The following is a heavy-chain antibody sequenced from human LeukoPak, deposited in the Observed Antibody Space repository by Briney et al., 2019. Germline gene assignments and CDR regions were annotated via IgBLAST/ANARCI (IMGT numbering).Heavy chain of an antibody. CDR3: ARLVVSSWYHEVLLGRDY. J-gene: IGHJ4*02. CDR1: GGSISSRPYY. D-gene: IGHD6-13*01. Sequence: AETLSLTCTVSGGSISSRPYYWGWIRQPPGKGLEWLGSFDYSGSTYYKPSLKSRVTISVDTSKNQFSLKLSSVTAADTAGYYCARLVVSSWYHEVLLGRDYWGQGTLGTVSS. CDR2: FDYSGST. V-gene: IGHV4-39*01.